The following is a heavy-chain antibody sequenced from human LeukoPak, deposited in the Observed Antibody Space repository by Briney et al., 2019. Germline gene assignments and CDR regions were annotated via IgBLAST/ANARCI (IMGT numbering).Heavy chain of an antibody. D-gene: IGHD1-1*01. CDR2: IIPILGIPA. V-gene: IGHV1-69*04. J-gene: IGHJ4*02. CDR3: AREGPGTPGVFDY. CDR1: GGSFGNFA. Sequence: ASVKVSCKASGGSFGNFAISWVRQAPGQGLEWVGRIIPILGIPATYAQNFQGRVTITADKYTSIAYVDLISLTSDDTAVCYCAREGPGTPGVFDYWGQGTLVTVSS.